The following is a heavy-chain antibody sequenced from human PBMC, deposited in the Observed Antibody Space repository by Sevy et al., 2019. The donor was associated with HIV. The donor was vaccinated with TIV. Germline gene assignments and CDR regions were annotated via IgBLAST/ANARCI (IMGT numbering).Heavy chain of an antibody. J-gene: IGHJ3*02. CDR3: ARRGGYIWDNYRYDAFDI. D-gene: IGHD3-16*02. CDR1: GYSFTKFW. V-gene: IGHV5-51*01. Sequence: GESLKISCQASGYSFTKFWIGWVRQMPGKGLEWMGIIYPSDSDTTYSPSFQGQVTISADKSIDTTYLQWSSLKASDTAMYYCARRGGYIWDNYRYDAFDIWGQWTMVTVSS. CDR2: IYPSDSDT.